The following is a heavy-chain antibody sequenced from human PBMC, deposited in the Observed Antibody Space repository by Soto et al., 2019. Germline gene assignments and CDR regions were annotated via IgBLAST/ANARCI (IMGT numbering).Heavy chain of an antibody. CDR3: ARDCSGGSCSDY. J-gene: IGHJ4*02. CDR1: GYTFPSYA. Sequence: ASVKVSCKASGYTFPSYAMHWVRQAPGQRLEWMGWINAANGNTKYSQKFQGRVTITRDTSASTACMELSSLRSEDTAVYYCARDCSGGSCSDYWGQGTLVTAPQ. CDR2: INAANGNT. D-gene: IGHD2-15*01. V-gene: IGHV1-3*01.